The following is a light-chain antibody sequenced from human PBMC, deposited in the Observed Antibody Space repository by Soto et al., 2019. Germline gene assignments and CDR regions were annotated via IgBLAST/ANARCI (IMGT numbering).Light chain of an antibody. CDR3: CSYAASNNFYV. Sequence: QSVLTQPPSASGSPGQSVTISCAGTSNDVGYYDFVSWHQQYPGKAPKVIIYDVTKRPSGVPDRFSGSRSGNTASLTISGLRAEDEAYYYCCSYAASNNFYVFGSGTKVTVL. CDR2: DVT. CDR1: SNDVGYYDF. V-gene: IGLV2-8*01. J-gene: IGLJ1*01.